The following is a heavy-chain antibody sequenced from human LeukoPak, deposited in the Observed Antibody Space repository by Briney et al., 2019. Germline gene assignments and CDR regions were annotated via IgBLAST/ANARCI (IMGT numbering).Heavy chain of an antibody. D-gene: IGHD2-15*01. V-gene: IGHV4-39*07. J-gene: IGHJ4*02. CDR3: ARPYCIGTKCFHLDN. Sequence: SETLSLTCTVSGGSISSSSYYWGWIRQPPGKGLEWIGSIYYSGSTYYNPSLQSRVSISLDTSKNQFSLKLSSVTAADTAIYYCARPYCIGTKCFHLDNWGQGTLVTVSS. CDR2: IYYSGST. CDR1: GGSISSSSYY.